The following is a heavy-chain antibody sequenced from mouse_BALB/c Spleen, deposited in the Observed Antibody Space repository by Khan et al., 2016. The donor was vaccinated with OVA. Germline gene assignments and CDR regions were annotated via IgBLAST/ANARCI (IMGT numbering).Heavy chain of an antibody. CDR1: GYIFTDYC. D-gene: IGHD1-1*01. J-gene: IGHJ3*01. CDR2: INTYTGKP. Sequence: QIQLVQSGPELEKPGASVKISCKASGYIFTDYCMTWVKQAPGKGFKWMGWINTYTGKPTYTDDFKGRFAFSLETSANTAYLQLNILTYEDTATYSCARTLYCSGCDYALAYWGQGTSVTVSA. CDR3: ARTLYCSGCDYALAY. V-gene: IGHV9-3-1*01.